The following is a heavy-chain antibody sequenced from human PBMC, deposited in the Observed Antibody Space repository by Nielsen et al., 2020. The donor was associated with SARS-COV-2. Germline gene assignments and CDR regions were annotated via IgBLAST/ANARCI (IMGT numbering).Heavy chain of an antibody. CDR3: ARVRSGSYFDHFDY. CDR2: INVDGSTT. Sequence: GGSLRLSCAASRFTFRGYWMHWVRQAPGKGLVWVSRINVDGSTTSYADSVKGRFTISRDNARNTLYLQMNSLRAEDTAVYYCARVRSGSYFDHFDYWGQGTLVTVSS. D-gene: IGHD1-26*01. V-gene: IGHV3-74*01. J-gene: IGHJ4*02. CDR1: RFTFRGYW.